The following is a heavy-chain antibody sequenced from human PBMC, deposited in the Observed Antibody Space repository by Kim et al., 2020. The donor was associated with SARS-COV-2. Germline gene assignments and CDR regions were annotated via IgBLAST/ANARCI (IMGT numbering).Heavy chain of an antibody. Sequence: GGSLRLSCAASGFTFDDYAMHWVRQAPGKGLEWVSGISWNSGSIGYADSVKGRFTISRDNAKNSLYLQMNSLRAEDTALYYCAKGAYDSSGYAGYFDYWGQGTLVTVSS. J-gene: IGHJ4*02. V-gene: IGHV3-9*01. D-gene: IGHD3-22*01. CDR3: AKGAYDSSGYAGYFDY. CDR1: GFTFDDYA. CDR2: ISWNSGSI.